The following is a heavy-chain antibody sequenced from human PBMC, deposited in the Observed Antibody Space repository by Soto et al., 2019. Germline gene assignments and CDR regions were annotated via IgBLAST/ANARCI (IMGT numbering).Heavy chain of an antibody. J-gene: IGHJ6*01. V-gene: IGHV3-66*01. CDR2: SQSGGTT. Sequence: ESGGGLVQPGGSLRLSCAASGFTVRSKYMSWVRQAPGKGLEWVSLSQSGGTTYYADSVKGRFTISRDSSKNMLPLQMDSLRAGDTGVYYCAREDILCRGGSCYGVAMEVWGKGTRVTVSS. CDR3: AREDILCRGGSCYGVAMEV. CDR1: GFTVRSKY. D-gene: IGHD2-15*01.